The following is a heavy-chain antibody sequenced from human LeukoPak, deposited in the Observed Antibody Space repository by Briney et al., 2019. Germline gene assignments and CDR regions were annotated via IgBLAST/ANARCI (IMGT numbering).Heavy chain of an antibody. CDR3: ARRPITIFGVVLYYYYGMDV. V-gene: IGHV4-59*08. CDR1: GGSISSYY. D-gene: IGHD3-3*01. CDR2: IYYSGST. J-gene: IGHJ6*02. Sequence: SETLSLTCTVSGGSISSYYWSWIRQPPGKGLEWIGYIYYSGSTNYNPSLKSRVTISVDTSKNQFSLKLSSVTAADTAVYYCARRPITIFGVVLYYYYGMDVWGQGTTVTVSS.